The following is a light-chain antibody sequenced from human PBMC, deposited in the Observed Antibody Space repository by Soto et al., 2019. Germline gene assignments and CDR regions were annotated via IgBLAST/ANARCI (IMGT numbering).Light chain of an antibody. CDR1: SSNIGDNY. CDR2: RTD. V-gene: IGLV1-47*01. CDR3: AAWDASLTGPV. Sequence: QSVLTQPPSASGTPGQRVTISCSGSSSNIGDNYVYWYQQLPRTAPKLLIYRTDQRPSGVPDRFSGSKSGTSASLTISGLRSDDEGDFYCAAWDASLTGPVFGGGTKLTVL. J-gene: IGLJ2*01.